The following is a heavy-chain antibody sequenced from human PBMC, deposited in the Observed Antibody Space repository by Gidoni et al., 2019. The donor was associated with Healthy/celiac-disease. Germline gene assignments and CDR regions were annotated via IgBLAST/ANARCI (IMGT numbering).Heavy chain of an antibody. CDR1: GGSISSGDYY. CDR2: IYYSGST. V-gene: IGHV4-30-4*01. CDR3: AREHRKYYYDSSGYYWSAGEFDY. Sequence: QVQLQESGPGLVKPSQTLSLTCTVSGGSISSGDYYWSWIRQPPGKGLEWIGYIYYSGSTYYNPSLKSRVTISVDTSKNQFSLKLSSVTAADTAVYYCAREHRKYYYDSSGYYWSAGEFDYWGQGTLVTVSS. J-gene: IGHJ4*02. D-gene: IGHD3-22*01.